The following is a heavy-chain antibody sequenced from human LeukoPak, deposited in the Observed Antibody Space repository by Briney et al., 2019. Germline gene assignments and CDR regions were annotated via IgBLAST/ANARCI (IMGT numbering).Heavy chain of an antibody. CDR3: AREPVYYDSSGYYQGGPFDY. CDR2: INPNSGGT. D-gene: IGHD3-22*01. J-gene: IGHJ4*02. Sequence: ASVKVSCKASGYTFTGYYMHWVRQAPGHGLEWMGWINPNSGGTNYAQKFQGRVTMTRDTSISTAYMELSRLRSDDTAVYYCAREPVYYDSSGYYQGGPFDYWGQGTLVTVSS. V-gene: IGHV1-2*02. CDR1: GYTFTGYY.